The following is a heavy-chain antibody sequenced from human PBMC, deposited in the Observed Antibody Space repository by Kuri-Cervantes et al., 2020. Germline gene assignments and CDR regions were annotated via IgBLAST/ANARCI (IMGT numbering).Heavy chain of an antibody. Sequence: GGSLRLSCAASGFTFSDYYMSWIRQAPGKGLEWVSYISSSSSTIYYADSVKGRFTISRDNAKNSLYLQMNSLRDEDTAVYYCARDRSSGWNWFDPWGQGTLVTVSS. CDR2: ISSSSSTI. J-gene: IGHJ5*02. CDR3: ARDRSSGWNWFDP. D-gene: IGHD6-19*01. V-gene: IGHV3-11*04. CDR1: GFTFSDYY.